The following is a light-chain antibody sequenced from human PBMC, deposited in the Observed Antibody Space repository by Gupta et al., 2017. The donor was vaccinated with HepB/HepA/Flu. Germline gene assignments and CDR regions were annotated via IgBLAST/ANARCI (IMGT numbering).Light chain of an antibody. Sequence: QSALTQPASVPGSPGQSITISCPGTSSDVGGYTYVSLYQQHPGKAPKLMIYDVSNRPSGVSNRFSGSKSGNTASLTISGLQAEDEADYYCSSYTSSSTVVFGGGTKLTVL. CDR2: DVS. V-gene: IGLV2-14*03. CDR3: SSYTSSSTVV. CDR1: SSDVGGYTY. J-gene: IGLJ2*01.